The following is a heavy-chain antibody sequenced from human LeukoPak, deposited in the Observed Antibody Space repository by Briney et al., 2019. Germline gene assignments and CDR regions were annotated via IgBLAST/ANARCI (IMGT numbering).Heavy chain of an antibody. V-gene: IGHV3-23*01. J-gene: IGHJ6*03. Sequence: GGSLRLSCAASAFTFSTYAMSWVRQAPGKGLEWVSGISNSGGSTPYADSVRGRFTISRDNSKNTLYLQMTSLRAEDTAVYYCAKEASSGWYGPIYYYYYMDVWGKGTTVTVSS. CDR3: AKEASSGWYGPIYYYYYMDV. CDR2: ISNSGGST. CDR1: AFTFSTYA. D-gene: IGHD6-19*01.